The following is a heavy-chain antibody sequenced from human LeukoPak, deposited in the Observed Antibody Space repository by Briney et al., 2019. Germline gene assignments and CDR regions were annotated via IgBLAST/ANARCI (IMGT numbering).Heavy chain of an antibody. D-gene: IGHD1-26*01. V-gene: IGHV3-53*01. CDR2: IYSGGST. Sequence: GGSLRLSCAAPGFTVSSNYMSWVRQAPGKGLEWVSVIYSGGSTYYADSVKGRFTISRDNSKNTLYLQMYSLRAEDTAVYYCARGYPSKGTGYFDYWGQGTLVTVSS. CDR3: ARGYPSKGTGYFDY. CDR1: GFTVSSNY. J-gene: IGHJ4*02.